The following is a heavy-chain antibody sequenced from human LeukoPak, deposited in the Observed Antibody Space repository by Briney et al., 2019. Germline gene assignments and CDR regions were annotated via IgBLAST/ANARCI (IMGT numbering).Heavy chain of an antibody. J-gene: IGHJ6*02. Sequence: GGSLRLSCAASGFTFSSYSMNWVRQAPGKGLEWVSYISSSSTIYYADSVKGRFTITRDNAQNFMSLQMNSLKPEDTAVYYCARDTNNGLDVWGRGTTVTVS. CDR3: ARDTNNGLDV. V-gene: IGHV3-48*04. CDR1: GFTFSSYS. CDR2: ISSSSTI. D-gene: IGHD1-20*01.